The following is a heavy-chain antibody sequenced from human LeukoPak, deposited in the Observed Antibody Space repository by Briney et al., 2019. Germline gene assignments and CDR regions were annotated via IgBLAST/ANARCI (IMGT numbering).Heavy chain of an antibody. Sequence: ASVKVSCKASGYTFTGYYMHWVRQAPGQGLEWMGSINPNSGGTNYAQKFQGKVTMTRDTSISTAYMELSRLRSDDTAVYYCARDRSSSWYAFDIWGQGTMVTVSS. CDR3: ARDRSSSWYAFDI. CDR2: INPNSGGT. D-gene: IGHD6-13*01. CDR1: GYTFTGYY. J-gene: IGHJ3*02. V-gene: IGHV1-2*02.